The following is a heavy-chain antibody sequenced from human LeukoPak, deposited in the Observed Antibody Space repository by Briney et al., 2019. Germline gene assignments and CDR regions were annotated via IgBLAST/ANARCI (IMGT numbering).Heavy chain of an antibody. D-gene: IGHD3-3*01. CDR2: MHYTGST. CDR1: GASISSASYY. J-gene: IGHJ5*02. Sequence: SETLSLTCAVYGASISSASYYWAWIRQPPGKGLEWIASMHYTGSTYFNPSLKSRVTISVDTSKNQFSLNLNSVTAADTAVYYCARDPRQGGDFWSATNWFDPWGQGTLVTVSS. CDR3: ARDPRQGGDFWSATNWFDP. V-gene: IGHV4-39*07.